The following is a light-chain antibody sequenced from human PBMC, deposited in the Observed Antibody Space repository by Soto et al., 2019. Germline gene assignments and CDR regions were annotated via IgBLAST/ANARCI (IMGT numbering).Light chain of an antibody. Sequence: DIQMTQSPSSLSASVGDRVTITCQASQDIGNFLTWYQQKPGRAPVLLIYDAANLDTGVPSRFTGSGSGTDFTFTITSLQSDDVATYYCQQYASLPITFGQGTRLEIK. CDR1: QDIGNF. CDR2: DAA. J-gene: IGKJ5*01. CDR3: QQYASLPIT. V-gene: IGKV1-33*01.